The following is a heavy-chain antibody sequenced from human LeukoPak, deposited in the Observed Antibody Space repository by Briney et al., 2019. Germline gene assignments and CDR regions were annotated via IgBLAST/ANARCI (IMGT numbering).Heavy chain of an antibody. CDR1: RCTFTQYD. CDR3: ARDGVTGPIDY. D-gene: IGHD3-10*01. CDR2: INVYNGNT. V-gene: IGHV1-18*04. Sequence: AGVTVSCKASRCTFTQYDMHWVRQAPGQGLEWMGWINVYNGNTNYVQKVKGRVTMTTDISTRKDSLELRSIRLEDTAVYYCARDGVTGPIDYWGQGTLVIVSS. J-gene: IGHJ4*02.